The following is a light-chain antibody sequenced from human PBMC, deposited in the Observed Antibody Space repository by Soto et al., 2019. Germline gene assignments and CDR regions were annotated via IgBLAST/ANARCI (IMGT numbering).Light chain of an antibody. CDR1: SSDVGNYIY. J-gene: IGLJ2*01. CDR2: EVS. CDR3: CSYAGSFTVI. Sequence: QSALTQPRSVSGSPGQSVTISCTGTSSDVGNYIYVSWYRQHPGKAPKLMIYEVSKRPSGVPDRFSGSKSGNTASLTISGLQADDEADYYCCSYAGSFTVIFGGGTKLTVL. V-gene: IGLV2-11*01.